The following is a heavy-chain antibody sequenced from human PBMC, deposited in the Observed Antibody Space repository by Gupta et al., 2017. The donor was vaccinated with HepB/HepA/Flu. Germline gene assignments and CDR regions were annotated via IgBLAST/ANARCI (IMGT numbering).Heavy chain of an antibody. J-gene: IGHJ4*02. V-gene: IGHV3-23*01. CDR3: ANEIRPNDY. CDR1: GFTFSSHA. Sequence: EVQLLESGGGLVQPGGSLRLSCAASGFTFSSHAMSWVRQAPGKGLEWVSSITISGHTTYYADSVKGRFTIYRDNSKNTVFLQMNSLRVEDTAVYFCANEIRPNDYWGQGTVVTVSS. CDR2: ITISGHTT.